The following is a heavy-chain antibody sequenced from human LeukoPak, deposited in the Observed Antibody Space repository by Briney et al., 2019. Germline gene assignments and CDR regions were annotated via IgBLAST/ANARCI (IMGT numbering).Heavy chain of an antibody. CDR2: IYYSGTT. V-gene: IGHV4-59*01. J-gene: IGHJ4*02. CDR1: GDSMINYY. Sequence: ASETLSLTCTVSGDSMINYYWNWIRQPPGKGLEWIAYIYYSGTTNYDPSLKGRVTISVDTSNNQFSLNLRSVTAADTAIYYCARRARENRAYYFDYWGQGALVTVST. D-gene: IGHD2-21*01. CDR3: ARRARENRAYYFDY.